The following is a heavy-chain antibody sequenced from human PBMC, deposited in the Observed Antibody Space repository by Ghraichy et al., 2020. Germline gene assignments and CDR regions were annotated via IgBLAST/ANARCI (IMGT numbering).Heavy chain of an antibody. CDR1: GFTFSSYA. D-gene: IGHD3-10*01. J-gene: IGHJ5*02. Sequence: GESLNISCVASGFTFSSYAIHWVRQAPGKGLEWVAVISNDKSKTYYADSGKGRFTISRDNSKNTLYLQMNSLRAEDMAVYYCARGITFIRGALNWFDHWGQGTLVTVSS. V-gene: IGHV3-30-3*01. CDR2: ISNDKSKT. CDR3: ARGITFIRGALNWFDH.